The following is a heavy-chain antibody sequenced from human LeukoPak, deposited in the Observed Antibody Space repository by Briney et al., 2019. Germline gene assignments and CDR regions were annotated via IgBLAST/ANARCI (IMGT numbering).Heavy chain of an antibody. CDR3: ARVRRDPVPAAEYYFDY. Sequence: GGSLTLSCAASGFAFSTFWMSWVRQAPGKGLEWVANIKPDESEKYFVDSVKGRFTISRDNAKNSLYLQMNSLRAEDTAVYYCARVRRDPVPAAEYYFDYWGQGTLVTVSS. V-gene: IGHV3-7*01. CDR2: IKPDESEK. CDR1: GFAFSTFW. D-gene: IGHD2-2*01. J-gene: IGHJ4*02.